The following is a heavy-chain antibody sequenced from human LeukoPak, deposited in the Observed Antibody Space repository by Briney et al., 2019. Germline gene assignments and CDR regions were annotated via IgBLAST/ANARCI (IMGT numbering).Heavy chain of an antibody. CDR3: ASIAALDAFGI. D-gene: IGHD6-13*01. CDR2: IKQDGSEK. Sequence: GGSLRLSCAASGFTFSSYWMSWVRQAPGKGLEWVANIKQDGSEKYYVDSVKGRFTISRDNAKNSLYLQMNSLRAEDTAVYYCASIAALDAFGIWGKGTMVTVS. CDR1: GFTFSSYW. J-gene: IGHJ3*02. V-gene: IGHV3-7*01.